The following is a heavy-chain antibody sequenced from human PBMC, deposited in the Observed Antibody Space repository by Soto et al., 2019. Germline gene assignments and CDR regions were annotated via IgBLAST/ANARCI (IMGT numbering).Heavy chain of an antibody. J-gene: IGHJ4*02. Sequence: GGSLRLSCAASGFTFGSYAMHWARQASGKGLEWVAVISKDGRDIFYGDSVKGRFTISRDDSKNTLYLQMNSLRAEDTAVYYCAKNPGYYYDSTGYHFDYWGQGT. CDR3: AKNPGYYYDSTGYHFDY. CDR2: ISKDGRDI. V-gene: IGHV3-30*18. D-gene: IGHD3-22*01. CDR1: GFTFGSYA.